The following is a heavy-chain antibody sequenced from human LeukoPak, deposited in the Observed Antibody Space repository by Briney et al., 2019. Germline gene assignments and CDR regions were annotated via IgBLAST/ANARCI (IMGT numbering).Heavy chain of an antibody. V-gene: IGHV1-69*04. CDR3: ASPSGYESGLGY. J-gene: IGHJ4*02. Sequence: GSSVKVSCKASGGTFSSYAISWVRQAPGQGLEWMGRIIPILGIANYAQKFQGRVTITADKSTSTAYMELSSLRSEDTAVYYCASPSGYESGLGYWGQGTLVTVSS. CDR1: GGTFSSYA. D-gene: IGHD5-12*01. CDR2: IIPILGIA.